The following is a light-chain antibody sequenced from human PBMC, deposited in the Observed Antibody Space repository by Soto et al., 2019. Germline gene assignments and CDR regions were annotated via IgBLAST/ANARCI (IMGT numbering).Light chain of an antibody. CDR1: QSVSSSY. CDR3: QQYGSSPGYT. V-gene: IGKV3-20*01. CDR2: GAS. J-gene: IGKJ2*01. Sequence: EIVLTQSPGTLSLSPGERATLSCRASQSVSSSYLAWYQQKPGQAPRLLIYGASGRATGIPDRFSGSGSGTDFALTISRLEPEDFAVYYCQQYGSSPGYTVGQVTKLELK.